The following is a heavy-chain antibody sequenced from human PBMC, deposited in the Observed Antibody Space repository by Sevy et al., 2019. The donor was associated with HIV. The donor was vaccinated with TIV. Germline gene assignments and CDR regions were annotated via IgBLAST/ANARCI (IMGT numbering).Heavy chain of an antibody. D-gene: IGHD1-1*01. J-gene: IGHJ6*02. Sequence: SETLSLTCTVSGGSIGSDYWSWIRQPPGKGLEWIGYMYYSRSTNYNPSLKSRVTISVDRSKNQFSLKLSSVTAADTALYYCARVEPPLYYGMDVWGQGTTVTVSS. CDR1: GGSIGSDY. CDR3: ARVEPPLYYGMDV. CDR2: MYYSRST. V-gene: IGHV4-59*01.